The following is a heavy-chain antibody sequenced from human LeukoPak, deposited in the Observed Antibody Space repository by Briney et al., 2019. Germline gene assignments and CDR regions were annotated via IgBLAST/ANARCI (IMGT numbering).Heavy chain of an antibody. CDR2: INQNGGQS. V-gene: IGHV3-7*03. J-gene: IGHJ4*02. CDR1: GFSFSNYW. Sequence: GGSLRLSCEASGFSFSNYWMTWVRQAPGKGLEWVADINQNGGQSYYVDSVKGRFTLSRDNAKNSLFLQLNSLRAEDTAVYYCVRNSGWYCLDYWGQGITVIVSS. D-gene: IGHD6-13*01. CDR3: VRNSGWYCLDY.